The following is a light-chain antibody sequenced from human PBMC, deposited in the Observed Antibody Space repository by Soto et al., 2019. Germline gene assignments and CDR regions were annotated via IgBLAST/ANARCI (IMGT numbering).Light chain of an antibody. V-gene: IGKV1-9*01. CDR3: QQLNSYPRT. Sequence: IQLTQSPSFLSASVGDRVTITCRASQDVSSYLAWYQQQPGKAPKILIYAASTLQSGVPSRFSGSGSGTEFTLTISSLQPEDFATYYCQQLNSYPRTFGQGTRLEIK. CDR1: QDVSSY. J-gene: IGKJ5*01. CDR2: AAS.